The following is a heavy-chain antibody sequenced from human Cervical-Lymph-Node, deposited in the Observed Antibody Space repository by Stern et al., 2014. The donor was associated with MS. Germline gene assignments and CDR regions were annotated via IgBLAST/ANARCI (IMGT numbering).Heavy chain of an antibody. V-gene: IGHV3-33*01. CDR3: ARDRCLQLGESYPGDY. J-gene: IGHJ4*02. CDR1: GFTFSSHG. D-gene: IGHD3-10*01. Sequence: QVQLVESGGGVVQPGRSLRLSCAASGFTFSSHGIHWVRQAPGKGLERVGVIWYDGSTQYYADSVQGRFTIYRDHSKNTLDLHENSLRAEDTSVYYCARDRCLQLGESYPGDYWGQGTLVTVSS. CDR2: IWYDGSTQ.